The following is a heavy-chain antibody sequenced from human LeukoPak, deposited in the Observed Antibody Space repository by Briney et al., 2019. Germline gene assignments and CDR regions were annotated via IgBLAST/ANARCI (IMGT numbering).Heavy chain of an antibody. CDR1: GYTFTSYG. CDR3: ARDTAVELGDWFDP. CDR2: ISAYNGNT. Sequence: GASVKVSCKASGYTFTSYGISWVRQAPGQGLEWMGWISAYNGNTNYAQKLQGRVTMTTDTSTSTAYMEPRSLRSDDTAVYYCARDTAVELGDWFDPWGQGTLVTVSS. J-gene: IGHJ5*02. D-gene: IGHD6-19*01. V-gene: IGHV1-18*01.